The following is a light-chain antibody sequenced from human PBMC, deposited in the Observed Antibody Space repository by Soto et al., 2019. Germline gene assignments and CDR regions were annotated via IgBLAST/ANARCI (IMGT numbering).Light chain of an antibody. CDR2: GAS. CDR1: QSVSSSY. CDR3: QQYRSSPS. J-gene: IGKJ3*01. Sequence: EIVLTQSPGTLALSPGERATLSCRASQSVSSSYLARYRQRPGQAPRLLIYGASIRATGIPDRFSGSGSGTDFTLTISRLEPEDFAVCFCQQYRSSPSFGPGTKVDIK. V-gene: IGKV3-20*01.